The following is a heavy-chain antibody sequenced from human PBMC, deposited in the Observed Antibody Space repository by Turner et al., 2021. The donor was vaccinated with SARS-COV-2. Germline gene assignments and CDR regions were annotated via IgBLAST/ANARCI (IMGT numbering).Heavy chain of an antibody. V-gene: IGHV1-2*02. J-gene: IGHJ2*01. CDR3: ARGLRDFDL. CDR2: FNPNSGGT. D-gene: IGHD3-10*01. Sequence: QVQLVQSGAEVKKPGASVKVSCKASGYTFTGYHMHWVRQAPGQGLEWMGWFNPNSGGTNDAQKCQGRVTMTRDTSISTAYMELSRLRSDDTAMYYCARGLRDFDLWGRGTLVTVSS. CDR1: GYTFTGYH.